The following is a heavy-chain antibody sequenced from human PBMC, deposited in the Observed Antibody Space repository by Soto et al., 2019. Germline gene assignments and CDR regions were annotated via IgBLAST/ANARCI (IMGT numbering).Heavy chain of an antibody. Sequence: SETLSLTCAVYGGSFSGYYWSWIRQPPGKGLEWIGEINHSGSTNYNPSLKSQVTISVDTSKNQFSLKLSSVTAADTAVYYCARGGWYYDILTGYYPHYYYYYGMDVWGQGTTVTVSS. CDR1: GGSFSGYY. J-gene: IGHJ6*02. CDR2: INHSGST. D-gene: IGHD3-9*01. V-gene: IGHV4-34*01. CDR3: ARGGWYYDILTGYYPHYYYYYGMDV.